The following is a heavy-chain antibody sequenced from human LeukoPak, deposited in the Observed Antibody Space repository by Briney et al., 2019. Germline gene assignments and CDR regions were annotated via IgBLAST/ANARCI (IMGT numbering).Heavy chain of an antibody. CDR3: ARVVDFWSGYYTPGYMDV. J-gene: IGHJ6*03. Sequence: GASVTVSCKASGYTFTSYDINWVRQATGQGLEWMGWMNPNSGNTGYAQKFQGRVTMTRNTSISTAYMELSSLRSEDTAVYYCARVVDFWSGYYTPGYMDVWGKGTTVTVSS. D-gene: IGHD3-3*01. CDR2: MNPNSGNT. V-gene: IGHV1-8*01. CDR1: GYTFTSYD.